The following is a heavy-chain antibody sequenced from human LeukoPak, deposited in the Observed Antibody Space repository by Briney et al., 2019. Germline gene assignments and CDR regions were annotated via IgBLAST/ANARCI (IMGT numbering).Heavy chain of an antibody. D-gene: IGHD2-8*01. J-gene: IGHJ4*02. Sequence: AASVKVSCKTSGYTFTAYYMYWLRQAPGQGLECMGWIYPNSGATGYAQNFQGRVTMTRDTSVGTIYMELSRLRSDDTAVYYCGRDGVSTTPDFDYWGQGTLVTVSS. CDR3: GRDGVSTTPDFDY. V-gene: IGHV1-2*02. CDR2: IYPNSGAT. CDR1: GYTFTAYY.